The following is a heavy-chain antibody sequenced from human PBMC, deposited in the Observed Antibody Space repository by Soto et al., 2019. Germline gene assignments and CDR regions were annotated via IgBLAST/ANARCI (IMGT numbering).Heavy chain of an antibody. Sequence: GGSLRLSCAASGFTFSSYAMSWVRQAPGKGLEWVSAISGSGGSTYYADSVKGRFTISRDNSKNTLYLQMNSLRAEDTAVYYCAKGPLFDYDYAWFDPWGQGTLVTVSS. CDR1: GFTFSSYA. D-gene: IGHD5-12*01. CDR2: ISGSGGST. V-gene: IGHV3-23*01. CDR3: AKGPLFDYDYAWFDP. J-gene: IGHJ5*02.